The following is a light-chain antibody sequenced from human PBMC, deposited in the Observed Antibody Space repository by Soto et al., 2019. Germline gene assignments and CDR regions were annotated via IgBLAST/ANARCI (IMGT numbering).Light chain of an antibody. CDR2: DAS. CDR1: QSVSSY. Sequence: EIVLTQSPATLSLSPGERATLSCRASQSVSSYLAWYQQKPGQAPRLLIYDASNRATGIPARFSGSGSGTDFTLTITSLEPEDSAIYYCQQRSNWPPFGQGTRLEIK. V-gene: IGKV3-11*01. J-gene: IGKJ5*01. CDR3: QQRSNWPP.